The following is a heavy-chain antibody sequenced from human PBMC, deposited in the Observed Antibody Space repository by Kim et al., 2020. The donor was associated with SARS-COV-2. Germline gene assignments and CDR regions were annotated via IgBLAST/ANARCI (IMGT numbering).Heavy chain of an antibody. CDR1: GFSVSTFY. J-gene: IGHJ4*02. CDR3: ARDDNSGHWH. D-gene: IGHD3-22*01. V-gene: IGHV3-66*01. CDR2: IYIDGST. Sequence: GGSLRLSCAASGFSVSTFYMTWVHQAPGKGLEWVSVIYIDGSTFHTDSVKGRFIIFRDSSKNTLYLQMNSLRAGDTAVYYCARDDNSGHWHWGQGTQDTVYS.